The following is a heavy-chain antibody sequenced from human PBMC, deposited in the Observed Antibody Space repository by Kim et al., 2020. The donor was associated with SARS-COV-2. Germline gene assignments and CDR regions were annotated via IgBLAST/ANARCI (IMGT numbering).Heavy chain of an antibody. Sequence: SQTLSLTCTVSGGSISSYYWSWIRQPPGKGLEWIGYIYYSGSTNYNPSLKSRVTISVDTSKNQFSLKLSSVTAADTAVYYCASSRPRLGAQFDYWGQGTLVTVSS. V-gene: IGHV4-59*13. D-gene: IGHD1-26*01. J-gene: IGHJ4*02. CDR1: GGSISSYY. CDR3: ASSRPRLGAQFDY. CDR2: IYYSGST.